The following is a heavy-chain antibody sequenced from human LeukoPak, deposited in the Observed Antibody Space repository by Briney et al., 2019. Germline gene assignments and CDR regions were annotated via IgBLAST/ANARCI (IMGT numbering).Heavy chain of an antibody. Sequence: GRSLRLSCTASGFTFGDYAMSWFRQAPGKGLEWVGFIRGKGSGGSTEYAASVKGRFTISRDDSRSMAYLQMDVLRTEDTAVYYCTRERDYTDGYWGQGTLVTVSS. CDR3: TRERDYTDGY. J-gene: IGHJ4*02. CDR1: GFTFGDYA. D-gene: IGHD4-11*01. CDR2: IRGKGSGGST. V-gene: IGHV3-49*03.